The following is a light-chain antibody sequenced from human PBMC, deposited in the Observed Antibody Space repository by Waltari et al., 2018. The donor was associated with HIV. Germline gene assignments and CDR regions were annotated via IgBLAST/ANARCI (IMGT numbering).Light chain of an antibody. V-gene: IGKV3-20*01. CDR2: GAS. Sequence: EIVLTQSPGTLSLSPGERATLSCRASRSVRSAALAWYQPKPGQAPRLLIYGASSRAPGIPDRFSGSGAVTDFILTISRLEPEDCAVYYCQQYAASPLTFGGGTKVEIK. J-gene: IGKJ4*01. CDR3: QQYAASPLT. CDR1: RSVRSAA.